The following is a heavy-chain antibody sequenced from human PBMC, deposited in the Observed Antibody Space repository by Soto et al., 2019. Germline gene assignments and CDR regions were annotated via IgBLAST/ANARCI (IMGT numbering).Heavy chain of an antibody. J-gene: IGHJ4*02. V-gene: IGHV3-74*01. CDR1: GFTFSGFW. Sequence: EVRLVESGGGLVQPGGSLRLSCAASGFTFSGFWMHWVRQAPGKGLVWVSRASPDGTSTSYADSVKGRFTISRDNAKNTLYLQMNSLRAEDTAVYYCAKDAPGSGWLSDYWGQGARVTVSS. CDR3: AKDAPGSGWLSDY. D-gene: IGHD3-22*01. CDR2: ASPDGTST.